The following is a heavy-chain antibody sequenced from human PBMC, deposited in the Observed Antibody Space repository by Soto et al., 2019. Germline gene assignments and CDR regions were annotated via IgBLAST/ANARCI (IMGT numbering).Heavy chain of an antibody. V-gene: IGHV3-30*18. J-gene: IGHJ4*02. CDR3: SKAPCGSGYCCFDY. Sequence: HPGGSLRLSCAASGFPFSSYGMHWVSQAPGKGLEWVAVISYDGSSKYYADSVKGRFTISRDNSKNTLYLQMNSLRAEDTALYYCSKAPCGSGYCCFDYWGQGTLVTVSS. CDR1: GFPFSSYG. D-gene: IGHD3-22*01. CDR2: ISYDGSSK.